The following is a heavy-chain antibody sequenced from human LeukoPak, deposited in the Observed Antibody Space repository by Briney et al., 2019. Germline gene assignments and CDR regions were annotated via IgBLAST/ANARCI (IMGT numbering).Heavy chain of an antibody. J-gene: IGHJ4*02. CDR3: AKDSGGLYCSGGSCYYYDY. D-gene: IGHD2-15*01. CDR2: ISWNSGSI. V-gene: IGHV3-9*01. Sequence: GGSLRLSCAASGFTFDDYAMHWVRQAPGKGLEWVSGISWNSGSIGYADSVKGRFTISRDNAKNSLYLQMHSLRAEDTALYYCAKDSGGLYCSGGSCYYYDYWGQGTLVTVSS. CDR1: GFTFDDYA.